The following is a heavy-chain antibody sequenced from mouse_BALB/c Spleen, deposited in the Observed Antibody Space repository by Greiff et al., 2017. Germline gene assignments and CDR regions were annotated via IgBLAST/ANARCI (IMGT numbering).Heavy chain of an antibody. CDR3: TSPIYYYGSSYAMDY. V-gene: IGHV1S81*02. Sequence: QVQLQQSGAELVKPGASVKLSCKASGYTFTSYYMYWVKQRPGQGLEWIGEINPSNGGTNFNEKFKSKATLTVDESSSTAYMQLSSLTSEDSAVYYCTSPIYYYGSSYAMDYWGQGTSVTVSS. D-gene: IGHD1-1*01. CDR1: GYTFTSYY. J-gene: IGHJ4*01. CDR2: INPSNGGT.